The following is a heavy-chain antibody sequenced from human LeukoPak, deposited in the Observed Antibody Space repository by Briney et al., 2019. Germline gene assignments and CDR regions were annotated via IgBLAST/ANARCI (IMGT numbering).Heavy chain of an antibody. CDR3: AREAITIFGVVRNQTTGGPHRFDP. CDR1: GRTLSNYS. J-gene: IGHJ5*02. Sequence: SVNVSCKVSGRTLSNYSISWVRHDPGQGLEWRGWITGYNGNTNYAQKSEGRVTMTTDTSTRTAYLELSSLRSEDTAVYDCAREAITIFGVVRNQTTGGPHRFDPWGQGNLVTVSS. V-gene: IGHV1-18*01. D-gene: IGHD3-3*01. CDR2: ITGYNGNT.